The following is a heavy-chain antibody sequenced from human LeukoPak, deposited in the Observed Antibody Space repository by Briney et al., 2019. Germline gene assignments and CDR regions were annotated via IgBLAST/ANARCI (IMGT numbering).Heavy chain of an antibody. V-gene: IGHV4-4*09. D-gene: IGHD1-26*01. CDR1: GGSISGYY. Sequence: SETLSLTCTVSGGSISGYYWTWLRQPPGQGLEWIAYIHSNGYTNYNPSPRSRVTISVDPSKNQFSLTVTPVTAADTAIYYCAQRQGPMSGTYDYFDPWGQGALVTVSS. J-gene: IGHJ5*02. CDR2: IHSNGYT. CDR3: AQRQGPMSGTYDYFDP.